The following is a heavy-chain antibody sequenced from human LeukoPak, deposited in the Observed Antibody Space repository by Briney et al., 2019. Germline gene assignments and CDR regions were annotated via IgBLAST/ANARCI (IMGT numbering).Heavy chain of an antibody. V-gene: IGHV3-15*01. Sequence: PGGSLRLSCAASGFTFSNAWMSWVRQAPGKGLEWVGRIKSKTDGGTTDYAAPVKGRFTISGDDSKNTLYLQMNSLKTEDTAVYYCTTDPGGSYYYYFDYWGQGTLVTVSS. CDR3: TTDPGGSYYYYFDY. J-gene: IGHJ4*02. CDR1: GFTFSNAW. CDR2: IKSKTDGGTT. D-gene: IGHD1-26*01.